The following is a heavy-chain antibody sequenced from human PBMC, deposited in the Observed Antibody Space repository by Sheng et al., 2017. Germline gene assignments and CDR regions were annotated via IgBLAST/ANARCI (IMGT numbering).Heavy chain of an antibody. D-gene: IGHD3-22*01. CDR1: GGSISSHY. V-gene: IGHV4-59*11. CDR3: ARGEYYDDAFDI. Sequence: QVQLQESGPGLVKPSETLSLTCTVSGGSISSHYWSWIRQPTGKGLEWIGYIYYSGSTNYNPSLKSRVTISVDTSKNQFSLKLSSVTAADTAVYYCARGEYYDDAFDIWGQGTMVTVSS. CDR2: IYYSGST. J-gene: IGHJ3*02.